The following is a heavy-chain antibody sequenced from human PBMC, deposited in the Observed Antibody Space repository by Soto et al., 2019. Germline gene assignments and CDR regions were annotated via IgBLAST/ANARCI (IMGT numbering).Heavy chain of an antibody. D-gene: IGHD3-10*01. Sequence: EVQLVESGGGLVQPGGSLRLSCAASGFTFSSYWMHWVRQAPGKGLVWVSRINEDGSTINYADSVKGRFTISRDNAKNRFHREMTGPGGEDTGLNYSTRESGGGGGSWGQGTLVTVSS. CDR2: INEDGSTI. V-gene: IGHV3-74*01. CDR3: TRESGGGGGS. J-gene: IGHJ5*02. CDR1: GFTFSSYW.